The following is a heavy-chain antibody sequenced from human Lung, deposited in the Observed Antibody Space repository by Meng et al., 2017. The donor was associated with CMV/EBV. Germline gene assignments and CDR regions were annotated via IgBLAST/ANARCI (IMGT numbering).Heavy chain of an antibody. Sequence: GSMYRSDFCWSLIRQAPGKGVGWIGNVFYSGTTHYNQSLQRQVIISENTSRTKFSLVVESVTAADTATYYCARNRAYGELFFFFDFWGQGALVTVSS. CDR1: GSMYRSDFC. CDR3: ARNRAYGELFFFFDF. J-gene: IGHJ4*02. D-gene: IGHD4-17*01. V-gene: IGHV4-30-4*01. CDR2: VFYSGTT.